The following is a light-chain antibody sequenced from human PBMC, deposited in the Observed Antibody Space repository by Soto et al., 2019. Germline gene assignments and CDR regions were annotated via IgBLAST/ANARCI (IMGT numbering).Light chain of an antibody. V-gene: IGKV3-15*01. Sequence: EVVLTQSPVTLSLSPGERATLSCRASQSFRGLLAWYQQKPGQAPRLLIYGASTRATGIPARFSGSGSGTEFTLTISSLQSEDFAVYYCQHYNNWPPITFGQGTRLEI. CDR3: QHYNNWPPIT. CDR2: GAS. CDR1: QSFRGL. J-gene: IGKJ5*01.